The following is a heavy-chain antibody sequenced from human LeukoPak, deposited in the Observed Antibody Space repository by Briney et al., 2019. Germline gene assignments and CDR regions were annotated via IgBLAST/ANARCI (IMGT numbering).Heavy chain of an antibody. J-gene: IGHJ4*02. CDR3: ARDRHWTNDWVFDY. D-gene: IGHD1/OR15-1a*01. V-gene: IGHV4-59*01. Sequence: SETLSLTCSVSGGSISSYYWSWIRQPPGKGLEWIGYIDHSGSTNYNPSLKSRVTTSVDLSKNQFSLKLNSVTAADTAVYYCARDRHWTNDWVFDYWGQGTLVTVSS. CDR2: IDHSGST. CDR1: GGSISSYY.